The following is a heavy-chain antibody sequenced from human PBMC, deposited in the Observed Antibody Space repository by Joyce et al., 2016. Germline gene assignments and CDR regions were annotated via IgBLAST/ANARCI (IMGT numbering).Heavy chain of an antibody. D-gene: IGHD6-6*01. CDR1: GFIFSRGW. V-gene: IGHV3-15*01. J-gene: IGHJ4*02. CDR2: IKSKVNGGTT. Sequence: EVQLVESGGGLVKPGGSLRVSCEGSGFIFSRGWMSGVSQAQGKGLEWVGRIKSKVNGGTTDYAAPVKGRFTISRDDSKNTVYLQMNSLTTEDTAVYYCTTDGAVAARPIFDRWGQGTLVTVSS. CDR3: TTDGAVAARPIFDR.